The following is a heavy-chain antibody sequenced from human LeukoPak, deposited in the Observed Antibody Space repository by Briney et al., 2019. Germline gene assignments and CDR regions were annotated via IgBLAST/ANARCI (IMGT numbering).Heavy chain of an antibody. V-gene: IGHV4-59*12. CDR3: ARDWATVTELDY. J-gene: IGHJ4*02. D-gene: IGHD4-17*01. Sequence: SETLSLTCTVSGGSISSYYWSWIRQPPGKGLEWIGYISYSGSTNYNPSLKSRVTISVDTSKNQLSLRLSSVTAADTAVYYCARDWATVTELDYWGQGTLVTVSS. CDR2: ISYSGST. CDR1: GGSISSYY.